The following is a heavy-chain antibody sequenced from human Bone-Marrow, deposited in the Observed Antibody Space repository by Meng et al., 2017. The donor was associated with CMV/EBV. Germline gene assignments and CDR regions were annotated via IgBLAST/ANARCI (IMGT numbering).Heavy chain of an antibody. CDR2: IKQDGSEK. D-gene: IGHD2-21*01. Sequence: GESLKISCAASGFTFSSYWMSWVRQAPGKGLEWVANIKQDGSEKYYVDSVKGRFTISRDNAKNSLYLQMNSLRAEDTAVYYCARDPRPIATDPYFDYWGQGTLVTVSS. CDR3: ARDPRPIATDPYFDY. V-gene: IGHV3-7*01. CDR1: GFTFSSYW. J-gene: IGHJ4*02.